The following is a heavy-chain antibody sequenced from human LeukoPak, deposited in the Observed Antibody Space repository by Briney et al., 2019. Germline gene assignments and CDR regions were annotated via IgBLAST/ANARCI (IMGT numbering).Heavy chain of an antibody. V-gene: IGHV1-69*13. Sequence: EASLKVSCKASGGTFSSYAISWVRQAPGQGLERMGGIIPIFVTANYAQNFQGRVTITADESTSTAYMELSSLRSEDTAVYYCARDYYDSSGYYPYYFDYWGQGTLVTVSS. J-gene: IGHJ4*02. CDR2: IIPIFVTA. D-gene: IGHD3-22*01. CDR1: GGTFSSYA. CDR3: ARDYYDSSGYYPYYFDY.